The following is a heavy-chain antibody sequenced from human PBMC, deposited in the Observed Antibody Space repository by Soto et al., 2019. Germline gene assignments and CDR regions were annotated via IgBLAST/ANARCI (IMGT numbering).Heavy chain of an antibody. V-gene: IGHV3-11*06. J-gene: IGHJ5*02. CDR2: ISSSSSYT. Sequence: PGGSLRLSCAASGFTFSDYYMSWIRQAPGKGLEWVSYISSSSSYTNYADSVKGRFTISRDNAKNSLYLQMNSLRAEDTAVYYCARSISIAARPLDWFDPWGQGTLVTVSS. D-gene: IGHD6-6*01. CDR1: GFTFSDYY. CDR3: ARSISIAARPLDWFDP.